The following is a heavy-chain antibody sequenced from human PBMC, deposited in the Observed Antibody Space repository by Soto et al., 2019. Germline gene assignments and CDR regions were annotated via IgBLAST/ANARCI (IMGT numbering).Heavy chain of an antibody. Sequence: SETLSLTCTVSGGSISSGGYYWGWIRQPPGKGLEWIGYIYYSGSTYYNPSLKSRVTISVDTSKNQFSLKLSSMTAADTAVYYCARDQGRWLQGGMDVWGQGTTVTVSS. CDR3: ARDQGRWLQGGMDV. CDR1: GGSISSGGYY. V-gene: IGHV4-30-4*01. J-gene: IGHJ6*02. CDR2: IYYSGST. D-gene: IGHD5-12*01.